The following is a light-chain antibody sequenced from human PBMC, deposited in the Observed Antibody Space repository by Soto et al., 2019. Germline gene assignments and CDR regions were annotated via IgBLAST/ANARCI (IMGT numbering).Light chain of an antibody. V-gene: IGKV3-11*01. Sequence: EIVLTQSPATLSLSPGERATLSCRASQSVSSYLAWYQQKPGQAPRLLIYDASNRATGIPARFSGSGSGTDFTLTISSQEPEDFAVYYCQQRSNWPPFFGQGTRLEIK. J-gene: IGKJ5*01. CDR1: QSVSSY. CDR3: QQRSNWPPF. CDR2: DAS.